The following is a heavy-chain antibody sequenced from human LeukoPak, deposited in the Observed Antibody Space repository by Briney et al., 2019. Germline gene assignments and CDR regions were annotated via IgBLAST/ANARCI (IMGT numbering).Heavy chain of an antibody. Sequence: ASVKVSCKASGYTFTGYYMHWVRQAPGQGLEWMGWINPNSGGTNYAQKFQGRVTMTRDTSISTAYMELSRLRSDDTAVYYCARSRQNQYDFWSGTYFDYWGQGTLVTVSS. D-gene: IGHD3-3*01. J-gene: IGHJ4*02. CDR2: INPNSGGT. CDR1: GYTFTGYY. V-gene: IGHV1-2*02. CDR3: ARSRQNQYDFWSGTYFDY.